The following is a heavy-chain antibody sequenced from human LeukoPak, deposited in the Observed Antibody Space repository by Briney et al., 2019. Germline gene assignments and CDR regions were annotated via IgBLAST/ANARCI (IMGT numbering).Heavy chain of an antibody. D-gene: IGHD6-13*01. Sequence: AGGSLRLSCAASGFTFSTFAMIWVRQPPGKGLEWVSSIFLSGGEIHYADSVKGRFTISRDNSKNTLYLQMNSLRAEDTALYYCAKDGALYSSSWYSGGDYFDYWGQGTLVTVSS. CDR3: AKDGALYSSSWYSGGDYFDY. J-gene: IGHJ4*02. CDR2: IFLSGGEI. CDR1: GFTFSTFA. V-gene: IGHV3-23*01.